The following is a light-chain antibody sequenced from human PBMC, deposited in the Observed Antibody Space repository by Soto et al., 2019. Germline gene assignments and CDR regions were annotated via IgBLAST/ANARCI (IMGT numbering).Light chain of an antibody. CDR3: QQSYSSPPT. Sequence: IQITHSPSSLSASVLYRVSITCLASQDISDDVGWYQQTPGKAPKLLISGASRLQSGVPSRFSGSGSGPDFTLTISSLQPEDFATYYCQQSYSSPPTFGQGTKVDIK. V-gene: IGKV1-39*01. CDR1: QDISDD. CDR2: GAS. J-gene: IGKJ1*01.